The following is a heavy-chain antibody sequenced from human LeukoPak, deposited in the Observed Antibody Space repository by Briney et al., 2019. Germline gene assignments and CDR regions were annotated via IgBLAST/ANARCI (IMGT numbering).Heavy chain of an antibody. J-gene: IGHJ6*03. CDR3: ASPGPYYDFWSGYPYYYYYYMDV. D-gene: IGHD3-3*01. V-gene: IGHV1-2*02. CDR2: INPNSGGT. CDR1: GYTFTGYY. Sequence: GASVKASCKASGYTFTGYYMHWVRQAPGQGLEWMGWINPNSGGTNYAQKFQGRVTMTRDTSISTAYMELSRLRSDDTAVYYCASPGPYYDFWSGYPYYYYYYMDVWGKGTTVTVSS.